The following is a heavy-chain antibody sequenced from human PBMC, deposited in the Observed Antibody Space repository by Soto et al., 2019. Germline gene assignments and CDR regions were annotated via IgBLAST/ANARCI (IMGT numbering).Heavy chain of an antibody. CDR2: IIPIFGTA. Sequence: QVQLVQSGAEVKKPGSSVKVSCKASGGTFSSYAISWVRQAPGQGLEWMGGIIPIFGTANYAQKFQGRVTITADEYTSTAYMELSSLRSEDTAVYYCARTGYCSGGSCYSGFDYWGQGTLVTVSS. D-gene: IGHD2-15*01. J-gene: IGHJ4*02. CDR1: GGTFSSYA. V-gene: IGHV1-69*01. CDR3: ARTGYCSGGSCYSGFDY.